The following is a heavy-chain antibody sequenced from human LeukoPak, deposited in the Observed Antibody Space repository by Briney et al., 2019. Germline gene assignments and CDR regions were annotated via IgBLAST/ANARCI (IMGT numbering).Heavy chain of an antibody. CDR3: ARVPDRGYCYYYMDV. CDR1: GGSISSGDYY. D-gene: IGHD3-10*01. Sequence: SETLSLTCTVSGGSISSGDYYWSWIRQPPGKGLEWIGYIYYSGSTYYNPSLKSRVTISVDTSKNQFSLKLSSVTAADTAVYYCARVPDRGYCYYYMDVWGKGTTVTVSS. J-gene: IGHJ6*03. V-gene: IGHV4-30-4*08. CDR2: IYYSGST.